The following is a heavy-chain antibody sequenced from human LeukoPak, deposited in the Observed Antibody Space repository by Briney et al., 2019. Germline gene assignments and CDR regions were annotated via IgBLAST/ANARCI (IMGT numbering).Heavy chain of an antibody. CDR3: AKDEATSGGGLAS. Sequence: PGGSLRLSCAVSGFTVSGTHMSWVRQAPGKGLEWVAAMYTGGTTYYADPVTGRFTISRDNSKNTLYLHMNSLRAEDTAVYYCAKDEATSGGGLASWGQGTLVSVSS. CDR2: MYTGGTT. D-gene: IGHD3-16*01. J-gene: IGHJ4*02. CDR1: GFTVSGTH. V-gene: IGHV3-53*01.